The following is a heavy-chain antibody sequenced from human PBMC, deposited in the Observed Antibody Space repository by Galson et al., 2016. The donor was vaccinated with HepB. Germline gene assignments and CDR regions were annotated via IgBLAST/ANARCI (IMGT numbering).Heavy chain of an antibody. CDR1: GGTFSSYA. D-gene: IGHD3-16*01. CDR3: AREGDGAYFDY. V-gene: IGHV1-69*06. CDR2: IVPIIGTG. J-gene: IGHJ4*02. Sequence: SVKVSCKACGGTFSSYAISWVRQAPGQGLEWMGGIVPIIGTGNYAQKFQDRLTIVADKSTSTNYMELRSLRSEDTAVYYCAREGDGAYFDYWGQGTLVSVSS.